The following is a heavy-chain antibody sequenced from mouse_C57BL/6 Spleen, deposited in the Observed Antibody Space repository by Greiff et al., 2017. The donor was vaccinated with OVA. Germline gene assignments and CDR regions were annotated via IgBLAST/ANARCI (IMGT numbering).Heavy chain of an antibody. CDR2: SRNKANDYTT. CDR1: GFTFSDFY. V-gene: IGHV7-1*01. CDR3: ARDSGLLPFAY. J-gene: IGHJ3*01. Sequence: EVQVVESGGGLVQSGRSLRLSCATSGFTFSDFYMEWVRQAPGKGLEWIAASRNKANDYTTEYSASVKGRFIVSRDTSQSILYLQMNALRAEDTAIYYCARDSGLLPFAYWGQGTLVTVSA. D-gene: IGHD2-3*01.